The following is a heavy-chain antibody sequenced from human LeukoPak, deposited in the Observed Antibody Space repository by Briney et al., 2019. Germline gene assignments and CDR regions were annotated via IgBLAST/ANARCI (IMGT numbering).Heavy chain of an antibody. V-gene: IGHV3-20*01. CDR2: INWNGGST. Sequence: GSLRLSCAASGFTFDDYDMSWVRQAPGKGLEWVSGINWNGGSTGYADSVKGRFTISRDNAKNSLYLQMNSLRAEDTALYHCARGFRYYGSGSAHDYWGQGTLVTVSS. J-gene: IGHJ4*02. D-gene: IGHD3-10*01. CDR3: ARGFRYYGSGSAHDY. CDR1: GFTFDDYD.